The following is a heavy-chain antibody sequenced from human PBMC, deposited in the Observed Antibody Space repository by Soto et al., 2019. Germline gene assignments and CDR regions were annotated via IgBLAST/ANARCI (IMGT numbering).Heavy chain of an antibody. Sequence: QVTLKESGPVLVKPTETLTLTCTVSGFSLSNARMGVSWIRQPPGKALEWLVHIFSNDEKSYSTSLKSRLTISKDTSKRQVVLTMSNMDPVDTATYYCARTRLAAAGLWASFTLGGFDYWGQGTLVTVSS. CDR2: IFSNDEK. V-gene: IGHV2-26*01. D-gene: IGHD6-13*01. CDR1: GFSLSNARMG. CDR3: ARTRLAAAGLWASFTLGGFDY. J-gene: IGHJ4*02.